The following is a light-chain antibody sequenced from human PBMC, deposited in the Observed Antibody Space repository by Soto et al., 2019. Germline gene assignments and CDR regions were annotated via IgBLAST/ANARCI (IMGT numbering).Light chain of an antibody. V-gene: IGLV2-14*01. Sequence: QSALTQPASVSGSPGQSITISCTGTSSDVGGYNYVSWYQQQSGKAPKLIIHGVSYRPSGVSNRFSGSKSGNTASLTISGLQAEDEADYYCDSYTSSRDYVFGIGTKVTVL. J-gene: IGLJ1*01. CDR1: SSDVGGYNY. CDR3: DSYTSSRDYV. CDR2: GVS.